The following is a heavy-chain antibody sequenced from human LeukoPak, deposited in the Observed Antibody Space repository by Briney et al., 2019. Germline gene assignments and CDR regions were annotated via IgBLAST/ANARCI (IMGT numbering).Heavy chain of an antibody. D-gene: IGHD1-1*01. J-gene: IGHJ4*02. CDR1: GFTFSNAW. CDR3: VRDYNWGFDY. V-gene: IGHV3-30*03. Sequence: GGSLRLSCAASGFTFSNAWMTWVRQAPGKGLEWVAFADSVKGRFTISRDNSKNNVYLQMYSLRVEDTSIYYCVRDYNWGFDYWGQGTVVTVSS.